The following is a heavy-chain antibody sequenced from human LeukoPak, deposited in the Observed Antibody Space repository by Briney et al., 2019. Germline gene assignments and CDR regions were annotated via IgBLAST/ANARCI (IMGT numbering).Heavy chain of an antibody. CDR3: ARELTAFHWFDP. V-gene: IGHV3-21*01. CDR2: ISSSSSYI. J-gene: IGHJ5*02. CDR1: GFTFSSYS. D-gene: IGHD2-21*01. Sequence: GGSLRLSCAASGFTFSSYSMNWVRQAPGKGLEWVSSISSSSSYIYYADSVKGRFTISRDNAKNSLYLQMNSLRAEDTAVYYCARELTAFHWFDPWGQGTLVTVSS.